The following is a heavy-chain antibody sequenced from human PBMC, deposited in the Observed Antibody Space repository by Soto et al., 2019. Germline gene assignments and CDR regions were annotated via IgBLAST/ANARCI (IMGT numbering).Heavy chain of an antibody. CDR3: TRDPPIMITFGGVIVPPNYFDY. Sequence: SLKISCTASGFTFGDYAMSWVRQAPGKGLEWVGFIRSKAYGGTTEYAASVKGRFTISRDDSKSIAYLQMNSLKTEDTAVYYCTRDPPIMITFGGVIVPPNYFDYWGQGTLVTASS. CDR2: IRSKAYGGTT. V-gene: IGHV3-49*04. J-gene: IGHJ4*02. CDR1: GFTFGDYA. D-gene: IGHD3-16*02.